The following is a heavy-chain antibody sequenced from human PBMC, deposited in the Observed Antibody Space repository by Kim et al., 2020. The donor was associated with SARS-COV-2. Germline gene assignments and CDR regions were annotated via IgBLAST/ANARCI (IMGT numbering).Heavy chain of an antibody. J-gene: IGHJ4*02. V-gene: IGHV3-23*01. D-gene: IGHD1-1*01. CDR2: ISVSGDKA. CDR1: GFTFINYG. CDR3: ARKPQGYREFDY. Sequence: GGSLRLSCTASGFTFINYGMAWVCQAPGKGLEYVSSISVSGDKANYADSVKGRFTISRDNSKNTLYLEMNSLRAEDTAIYYCARKPQGYREFDYWGQGTLVTVSS.